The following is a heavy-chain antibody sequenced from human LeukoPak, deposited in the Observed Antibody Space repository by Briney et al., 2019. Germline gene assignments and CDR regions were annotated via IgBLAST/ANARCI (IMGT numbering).Heavy chain of an antibody. D-gene: IGHD2-2*01. CDR2: VFRTGGT. CDR1: SSSINTPYY. J-gene: IGHJ4*02. Sequence: SETLSLTCSVSSSSINTPYYWGWIRQPPGKGLEWIGSVFRTGGTYYNPSLESRLSISLDTSENKFSLRLRSVTAADTAVYYCVRDQARGPAYYWGQGTLVTVSS. CDR3: VRDQARGPAYY. V-gene: IGHV4-38-2*02.